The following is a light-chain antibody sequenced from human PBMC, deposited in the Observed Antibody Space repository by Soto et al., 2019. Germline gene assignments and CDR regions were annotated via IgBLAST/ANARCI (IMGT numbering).Light chain of an antibody. CDR3: VPWDDSFNGPV. CDR2: NNN. V-gene: IGLV1-44*01. CDR1: SSNIGSNT. Sequence: QSVLTQPPSASGTPGQTVTISCSGSSSNIGSNTVNWYQHLPGTAPKLLIYNNNERPSGVPDRFSGSKSGTSASLAISGLQSEDEADYYCVPWDDSFNGPVFGGGTKLTVL. J-gene: IGLJ2*01.